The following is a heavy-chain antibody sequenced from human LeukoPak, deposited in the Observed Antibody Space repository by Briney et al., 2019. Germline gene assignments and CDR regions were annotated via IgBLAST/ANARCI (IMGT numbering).Heavy chain of an antibody. V-gene: IGHV4-39*01. CDR3: ARTPQWLVYWYFDL. CDR1: GGSISSSSYY. Sequence: SETLSLTCTVSGGSISSSSYYWGWIRQPPGKGLEWIGSIYYSGSTYYNPSLKSRVTISVDTSKNQFSLKLSSVTAADTAVYYCARTPQWLVYWYFDLWGRGTLVTVSS. D-gene: IGHD6-19*01. J-gene: IGHJ2*01. CDR2: IYYSGST.